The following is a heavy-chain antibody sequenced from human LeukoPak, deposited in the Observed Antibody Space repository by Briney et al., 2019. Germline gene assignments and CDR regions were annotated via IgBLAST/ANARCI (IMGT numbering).Heavy chain of an antibody. CDR1: GGSISSYY. Sequence: PSETLSLTCTVSGGSISSYYWSWIRQPPGKGLEWIGYIYYSGSTNYNPSLKSRVTISVDTSKNQFSLKLSSVTAADTAVYYCARGPAADAFDIWGQGTMVTVSS. CDR3: ARGPAADAFDI. D-gene: IGHD6-25*01. J-gene: IGHJ3*02. CDR2: IYYSGST. V-gene: IGHV4-59*01.